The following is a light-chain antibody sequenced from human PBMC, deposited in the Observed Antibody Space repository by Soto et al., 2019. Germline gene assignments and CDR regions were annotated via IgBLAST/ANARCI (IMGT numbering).Light chain of an antibody. CDR2: GAS. CDR3: QQYGSSPLA. V-gene: IGKV3-20*01. J-gene: IGKJ4*01. CDR1: QSVSSSY. Sequence: ESVLTQSPGTLSLSPGERATLSCRASQSVSSSYLAWFQQKPGQAPRLLIYGASSRATGIPDRFSGSGSGTDFALIISRLEPKDFAGYSCQQYGSSPLAFSGGKKVEL.